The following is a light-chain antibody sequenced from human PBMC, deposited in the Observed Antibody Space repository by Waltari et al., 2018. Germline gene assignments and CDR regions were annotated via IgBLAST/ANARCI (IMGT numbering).Light chain of an antibody. CDR3: SAFAGSNNFGV. V-gene: IGLV2-8*01. J-gene: IGLJ3*02. Sequence: QSALTQPPSASGSPGQSVTISCTGTSRDIGGSNFVSWYQQRPGKAPRFLIYDVKKRPSGVSDRFSGSKSGNTASLTVSGLQPDDEATYYCSAFAGSNNFGVFGGGTKLTVL. CDR1: SRDIGGSNF. CDR2: DVK.